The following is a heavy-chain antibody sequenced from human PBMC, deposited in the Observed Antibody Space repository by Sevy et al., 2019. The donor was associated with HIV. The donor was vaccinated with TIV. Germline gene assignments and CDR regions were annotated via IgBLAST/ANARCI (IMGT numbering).Heavy chain of an antibody. Sequence: SETLSLTCTVSGGSISSYYWSWIRQPPGRRLEWIGSIFYTGTTNYNPSLNSRVTISVDTSKSQVSLKVTSVTAADTAVYFCARDGSGLIFDYWGQGTLVTVSS. CDR2: IFYTGTT. CDR3: ARDGSGLIFDY. CDR1: GGSISSYY. J-gene: IGHJ4*02. V-gene: IGHV4-59*01. D-gene: IGHD6-19*01.